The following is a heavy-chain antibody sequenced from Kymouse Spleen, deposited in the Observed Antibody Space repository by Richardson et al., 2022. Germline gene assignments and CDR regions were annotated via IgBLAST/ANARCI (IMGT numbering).Heavy chain of an antibody. D-gene: IGHD3-3*01. Sequence: QLQLQESGPGLVKPSETLSLTCTVSGGSISSSSYYWGWIRQPPGKGLEWIGSIYYSGSTYYNPSLKSRVTISVDTSKNQFSLKLSSVTAADTAVYYCARVLYYDFWSGYHYYYYYGMDVWGQGTTVTVSS. CDR3: ARVLYYDFWSGYHYYYYYGMDV. J-gene: IGHJ6*02. CDR1: GGSISSSSYY. V-gene: IGHV4-39*01. CDR2: IYYSGST.